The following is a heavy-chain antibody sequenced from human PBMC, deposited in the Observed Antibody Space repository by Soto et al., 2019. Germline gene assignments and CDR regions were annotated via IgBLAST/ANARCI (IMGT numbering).Heavy chain of an antibody. J-gene: IGHJ4*02. Sequence: ASVKVSCKASGYTFTGYYMHWVRQAPGQGLEWMGWINPNSGGTNYAQKFQGWVTMTRDTSTSTVYMELSSLRSEDTAVYYCASTLGYCSGGSCPIDYWGQGTLVTVSS. CDR1: GYTFTGYY. D-gene: IGHD2-15*01. V-gene: IGHV1-2*04. CDR2: INPNSGGT. CDR3: ASTLGYCSGGSCPIDY.